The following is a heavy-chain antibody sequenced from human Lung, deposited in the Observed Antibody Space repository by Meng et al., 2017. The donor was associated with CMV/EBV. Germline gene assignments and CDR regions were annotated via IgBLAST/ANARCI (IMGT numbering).Heavy chain of an antibody. Sequence: GSLRLSCAVYGGSFSGYYWSWIRQPPGKGLEWIGEINHSGSTNYNPSLKSRVTISVDTSKNQFSLKLSSVTAADTAVYYCARGRGFWSGSRYYYYGMAVWGQGNXV. J-gene: IGHJ6*02. V-gene: IGHV4-34*01. CDR1: GGSFSGYY. D-gene: IGHD3-3*01. CDR2: INHSGST. CDR3: ARGRGFWSGSRYYYYGMAV.